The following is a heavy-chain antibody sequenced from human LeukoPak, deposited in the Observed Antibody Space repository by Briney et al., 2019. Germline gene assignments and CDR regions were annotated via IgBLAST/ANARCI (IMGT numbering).Heavy chain of an antibody. CDR3: ARWEEYWFDP. CDR2: ISSSSSTI. D-gene: IGHD1-26*01. V-gene: IGHV3-48*01. CDR1: GFTFSSYS. J-gene: IGHJ5*02. Sequence: GGSLRLSCAASGFTFSSYSMNWVRQAPGKGLEWVSYISSSSSTIYYADSVKGRFTISRDNAKNSLYLQMNSLRAEDTAVYCCARWEEYWFDPWGQGTLVTVSS.